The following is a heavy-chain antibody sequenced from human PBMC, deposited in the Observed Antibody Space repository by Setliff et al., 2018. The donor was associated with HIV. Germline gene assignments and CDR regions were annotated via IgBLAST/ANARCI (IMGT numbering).Heavy chain of an antibody. CDR2: MIPIIGSA. CDR1: RGTFSSYA. V-gene: IGHV1-69*13. Sequence: PGASVKVSCKASRGTFSSYAIIWVRQAPGQGLEWMGGMIPIIGSAKYAQKFQGRVTITADESTSTAYMELYNLRSEDTAMYYCTRGRGIIGALVYWGQGTLVTVSS. J-gene: IGHJ4*02. D-gene: IGHD2-21*01. CDR3: TRGRGIIGALVY.